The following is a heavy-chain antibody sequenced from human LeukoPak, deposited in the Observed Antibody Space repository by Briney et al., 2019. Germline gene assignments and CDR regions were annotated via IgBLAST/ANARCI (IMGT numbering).Heavy chain of an antibody. J-gene: IGHJ5*02. D-gene: IGHD1-26*01. CDR3: ARPVGGPEKRLRIPVGVWFDP. CDR1: GGSISSYY. V-gene: IGHV4-59*04. CDR2: IYYSGST. Sequence: SETLSLTCTVSGGSISSYYWSWIRQPPGKGLEWIGYIYYSGSTYYNPSLKSRVTISVDTSKNQFSLKLSSVTAADTAVYYCARPVGGPEKRLRIPVGVWFDPWGQGTLVTVSS.